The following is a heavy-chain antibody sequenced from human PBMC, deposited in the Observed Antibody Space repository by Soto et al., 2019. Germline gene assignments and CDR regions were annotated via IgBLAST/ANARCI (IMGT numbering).Heavy chain of an antibody. CDR2: IYYSGST. CDR1: GGSISSGSYF. D-gene: IGHD6-19*01. V-gene: IGHV4-39*01. CDR3: ARHTGYGSGKRWFDP. Sequence: SETLSLTCTVSGGSISSGSYFWGWIRQPPGKGLEWIGSIYYSGSTSYNPSLRSRVTMSVDTSKNQFSLKLSSVSAADTAVYYCARHTGYGSGKRWFDPWGQGTLVTVSS. J-gene: IGHJ5*02.